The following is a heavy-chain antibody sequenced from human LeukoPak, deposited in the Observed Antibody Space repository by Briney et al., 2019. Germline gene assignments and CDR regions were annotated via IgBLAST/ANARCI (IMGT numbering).Heavy chain of an antibody. CDR1: GFTFSSYS. CDR2: ISSSDTYI. D-gene: IGHD2-15*01. Sequence: PGGSLRLSCAASGFTFSSYSMNWVRQAPGKGLEWVSSISSSDTYIYHADSVKGRFTISRDNAKNSLYLQMNSLRVEDTAVYYCARLIGYCSGGSCYSGYWGQGTLVTVSS. CDR3: ARLIGYCSGGSCYSGY. V-gene: IGHV3-21*01. J-gene: IGHJ4*02.